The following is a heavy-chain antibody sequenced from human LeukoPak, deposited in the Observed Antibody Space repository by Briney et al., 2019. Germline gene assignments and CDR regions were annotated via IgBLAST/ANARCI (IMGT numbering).Heavy chain of an antibody. V-gene: IGHV1-46*01. CDR3: ARDLTEGYTYIPYYFDY. CDR1: GYTFTSYY. Sequence: ASVKVSFKASGYTFTSYYIHWVRQAPGQGLEWMGIINPSSGSTSSAQKFQGRGTMTRDTPTSTIYMELSSLISEDTDVYYCARDLTEGYTYIPYYFDYWGQGTLVAVSS. D-gene: IGHD5-18*01. J-gene: IGHJ4*02. CDR2: INPSSGST.